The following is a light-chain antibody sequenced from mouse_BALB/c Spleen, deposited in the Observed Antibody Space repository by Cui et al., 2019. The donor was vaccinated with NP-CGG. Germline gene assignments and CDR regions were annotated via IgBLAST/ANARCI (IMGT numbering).Light chain of an antibody. Sequence: QAVVTQESALTTSPGETVTLTYRSSTGAVTTSNYANWVQEKPDHLFTGLIGGTNNRAPGVPARFSGPRIGDKAALTITGAQTEDEAIYFCALWYSNHWVFGGGTKLTVL. CDR3: ALWYSNHWV. CDR1: TGAVTTSNY. J-gene: IGLJ1*01. V-gene: IGLV1*01. CDR2: GTN.